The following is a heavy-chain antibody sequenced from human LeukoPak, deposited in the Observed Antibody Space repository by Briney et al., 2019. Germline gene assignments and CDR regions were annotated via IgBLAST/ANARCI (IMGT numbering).Heavy chain of an antibody. V-gene: IGHV5-10-1*01. CDR2: VDPSDSYT. D-gene: IGHD3-10*01. Sequence: GESLRISCKGSGYSFTSYWISWVPQMPGKGLEWMGRVDPSDSYTNYSPSFQGHVSISADKSISTAYLQWRSLKASDTAMYYCASLFRDDVFDIWGQGTMVTVSS. J-gene: IGHJ3*02. CDR3: ASLFRDDVFDI. CDR1: GYSFTSYW.